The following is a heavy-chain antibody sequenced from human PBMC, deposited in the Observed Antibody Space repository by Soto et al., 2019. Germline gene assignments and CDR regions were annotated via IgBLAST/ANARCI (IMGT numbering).Heavy chain of an antibody. Sequence: ASVKVSCKASGYTFTGYYMHWVRQAPGQGLEWMGWINPNSGNTGYAQKFQGRVTMTRNTSISTAYMELSSLRSEDTAVYYCARSGAYMDIYYYYGMDVWGQGTTVTVSS. CDR3: ARSGAYMDIYYYYGMDV. CDR1: GYTFTGYY. J-gene: IGHJ6*02. CDR2: INPNSGNT. V-gene: IGHV1-8*02. D-gene: IGHD2-2*03.